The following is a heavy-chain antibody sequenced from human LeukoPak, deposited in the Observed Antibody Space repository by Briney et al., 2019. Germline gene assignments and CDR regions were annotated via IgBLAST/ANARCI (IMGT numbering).Heavy chain of an antibody. CDR3: AKPIHYYDRSGYSD. CDR1: GFTFSSYS. J-gene: IGHJ4*02. D-gene: IGHD3-22*01. V-gene: IGHV3-21*04. CDR2: ISSSSSYI. Sequence: GGSLRLSCAVSGFTFSSYSMNWVRQAPGKGLEWVSSISSSSSYIYYADSVKGRFAISRDNSKNTLYLQMNSLRAEDTAVYYCAKPIHYYDRSGYSDWGQGTLVTVSS.